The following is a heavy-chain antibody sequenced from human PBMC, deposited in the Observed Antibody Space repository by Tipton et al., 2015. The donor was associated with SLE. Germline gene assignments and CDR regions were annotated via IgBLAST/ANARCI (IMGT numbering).Heavy chain of an antibody. J-gene: IGHJ1*01. CDR3: ARGFLYDGFQV. Sequence: SLRLSCAASGFTFDDYGMSWVRQAPGKGLEWVSHINWNGDSTGYAVSVKSRIIINPDTSKNQFSLQLTSVTPEDTAVYYCARGFLYDGFQVWGQGTLVTVSS. D-gene: IGHD2-2*02. CDR1: GFTFDDYG. V-gene: IGHV3-20*04. CDR2: INWNGDST.